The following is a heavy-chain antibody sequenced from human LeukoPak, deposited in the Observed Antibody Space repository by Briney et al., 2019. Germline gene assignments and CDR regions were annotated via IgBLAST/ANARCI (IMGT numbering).Heavy chain of an antibody. D-gene: IGHD2-15*01. CDR2: IYSGGAT. V-gene: IGHV3-53*01. CDR3: ARAPRMGRYYYGMDV. CDR1: GFTVRSNH. Sequence: GGSLRLSCAASGFTVRSNHMNWVRQAPGKGLEWVSLIYSGGATYYADSVKGRFTISRDNAKNSLYLQMNSLRAEDTAVYYCARAPRMGRYYYGMDVWGQGTTVTVSS. J-gene: IGHJ6*02.